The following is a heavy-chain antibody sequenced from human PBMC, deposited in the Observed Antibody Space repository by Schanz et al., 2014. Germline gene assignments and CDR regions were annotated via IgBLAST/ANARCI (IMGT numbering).Heavy chain of an antibody. CDR1: GYRFIGYY. V-gene: IGHV1-2*06. CDR3: ARENTAVAGMPRVMDV. CDR2: VSPYSGDT. D-gene: IGHD6-19*01. Sequence: QVLLVQSGAEVKKPGASVKVSCKASGYRFIGYYVHWVRQAPGQGLEWMGRVSPYSGDTNYAQMFQGRVTMTTDPSISTAYMELSRLTSDDTAVFFCARENTAVAGMPRVMDVWGQGTTVTVTS. J-gene: IGHJ6*02.